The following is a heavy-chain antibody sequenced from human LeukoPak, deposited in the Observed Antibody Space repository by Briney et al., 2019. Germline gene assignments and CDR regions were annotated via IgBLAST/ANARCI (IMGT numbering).Heavy chain of an antibody. CDR2: MNPSSANT. J-gene: IGHJ4*02. V-gene: IGHV1-8*01. CDR1: GYTFTSYE. D-gene: IGHD2-15*01. CDR3: ARPVTSSCYSLDY. Sequence: ASGKASDKASGYTFTSYEINWLRQATGQGLERMGWMNPSSANTGYAQKFQGRVTMTRNTSLSTAYMELSSLRSEDTAVYYCARPVTSSCYSLDYWGQGTLVTVSS.